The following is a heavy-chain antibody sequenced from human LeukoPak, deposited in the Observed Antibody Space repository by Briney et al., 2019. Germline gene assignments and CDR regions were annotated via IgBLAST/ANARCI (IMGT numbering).Heavy chain of an antibody. J-gene: IGHJ4*02. D-gene: IGHD5-12*01. CDR1: GFTISSYA. Sequence: GRSLRLSCAASGFTISSYAMHWVRQAPGKGLEWVAVISYDGSNKYYADSVKGRFTISRDNSKNTLYLQMNSLRAEDTAVYYCARDSGYSGYEALAYWGQGTLVTVSS. CDR2: ISYDGSNK. CDR3: ARDSGYSGYEALAY. V-gene: IGHV3-30-3*01.